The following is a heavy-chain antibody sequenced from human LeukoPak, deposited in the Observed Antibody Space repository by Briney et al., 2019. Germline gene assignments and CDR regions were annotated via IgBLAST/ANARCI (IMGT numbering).Heavy chain of an antibody. J-gene: IGHJ4*02. V-gene: IGHV4-34*01. CDR3: ARGPGYGDYVVDY. CDR2: INHSGST. CDR1: GGSFSGYY. Sequence: SETLSLTCAVYGGSFSGYYWSWIRQPPGKRLEWIGEINHSGSTNYNPSLKSRVTISVDTSKNQFSLKLSSVTAADTAVYYCARGPGYGDYVVDYWGQGTLVTVSS. D-gene: IGHD4-17*01.